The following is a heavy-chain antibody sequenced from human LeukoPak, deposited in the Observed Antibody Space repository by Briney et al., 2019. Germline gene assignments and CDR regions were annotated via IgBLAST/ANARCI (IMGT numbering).Heavy chain of an antibody. CDR2: MYHSGTT. D-gene: IGHD1-26*01. CDR3: ARGLGWGATIFDY. J-gene: IGHJ4*02. Sequence: SETLSLTCTVSGDSITSYYWAWIRQPPGKGLEWIGYMYHSGTTSNNPSLKSRVTISVDTSKNQFSLKVRSVTAADTAVYYCARGLGWGATIFDYWGQGALVTVSS. CDR1: GDSITSYY. V-gene: IGHV4-59*01.